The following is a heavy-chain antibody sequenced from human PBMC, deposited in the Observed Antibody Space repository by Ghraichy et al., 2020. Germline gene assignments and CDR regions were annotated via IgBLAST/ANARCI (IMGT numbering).Heavy chain of an antibody. Sequence: LSLTCAASGFTFITYGMGWVRQAPGKGPEWVSSMSGSGSTYYADSVKGRFTISRDNSKNMVYLQMNSLRAEDTALYYCAKDASNSWFDYWGRGTLVTVSS. V-gene: IGHV3-23*01. CDR3: AKDASNSWFDY. CDR1: GFTFITYG. CDR2: MSGSGST. D-gene: IGHD6-13*01. J-gene: IGHJ4*02.